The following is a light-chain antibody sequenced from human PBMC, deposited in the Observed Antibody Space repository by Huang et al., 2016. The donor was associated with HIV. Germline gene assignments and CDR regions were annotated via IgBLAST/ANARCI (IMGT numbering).Light chain of an antibody. CDR2: KVS. CDR1: QSLVHSDGNTY. CDR3: MQGTFWYT. V-gene: IGKV2-30*02. J-gene: IGKJ2*01. Sequence: DVVMTQSPVSLPVTLGQLASISCRSSQSLVHSDGNTYVNWFHQRPGQAPRRLIYKVSNRDSGVQDRFSGSGSGTDFTLKISRVEAEDVGVYYCMQGTFWYTFGQGTKVEIK.